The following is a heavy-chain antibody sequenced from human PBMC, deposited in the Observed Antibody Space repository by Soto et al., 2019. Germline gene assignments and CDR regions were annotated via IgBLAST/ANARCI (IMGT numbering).Heavy chain of an antibody. V-gene: IGHV3-23*01. D-gene: IGHD6-13*01. Sequence: PGGSLRLSCAASGFTFGSYAMNWVRQAPGKGLEWVSSISGSGDYTDYADSVKGRFTISRDNSKNTLYLQMNSLRAEDTALYYCARPSISSPGTXWGQGALVTVSX. CDR1: GFTFGSYA. CDR2: ISGSGDYT. J-gene: IGHJ4*02. CDR3: ARPSISSPGTX.